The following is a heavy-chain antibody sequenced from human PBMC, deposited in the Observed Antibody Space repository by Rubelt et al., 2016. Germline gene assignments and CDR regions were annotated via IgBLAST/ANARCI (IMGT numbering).Heavy chain of an antibody. CDR2: LTVGGDST. CDR1: GFTFSSYA. D-gene: IGHD1-1*01. V-gene: IGHV3-23*01. CDR3: AKGGKWNDVRGPFDV. J-gene: IGHJ3*01. Sequence: EVQLLESGGGLVQPGGSLRLSCSTSGFTFSSYAMSWVRQTPGKGLEWVSSLTVGGDSTYYADSVKGRFTTFRDNSKNTRFLQLSSLRAEDTAVYYCAKGGKWNDVRGPFDVWGQGTMVTVSS.